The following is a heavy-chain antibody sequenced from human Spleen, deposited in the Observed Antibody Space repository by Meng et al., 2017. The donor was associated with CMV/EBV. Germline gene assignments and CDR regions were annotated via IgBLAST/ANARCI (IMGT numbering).Heavy chain of an antibody. J-gene: IGHJ5*02. CDR2: VSWNGETI. V-gene: IGHV3-9*01. CDR3: VRDLPPYYDFWSGYLDL. Sequence: SLKISCSASGFTFDEHAMHWVRQAPGKGLEWVSGVSWNGETIGYADSVTGRFTISRDNAKNSLHLEMDSLRAEDTAVYYCVRDLPPYYDFWSGYLDLWGQGTLVTVPQ. CDR1: GFTFDEHA. D-gene: IGHD3-3*01.